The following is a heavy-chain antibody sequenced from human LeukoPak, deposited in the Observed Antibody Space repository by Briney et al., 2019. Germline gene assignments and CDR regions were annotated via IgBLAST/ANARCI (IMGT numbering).Heavy chain of an antibody. J-gene: IGHJ3*02. V-gene: IGHV3-48*03. CDR1: GFTFSSYE. D-gene: IGHD4-23*01. CDR3: ARVNDYGGNDDAFDI. Sequence: GGSLRLSCAASGFTFSSYEMNWVRQAPGKGVEWVSYIRSSGTIIFYANSVKGRFTISRDNAKNSLYLQMNSLRAEDTAVYYCARVNDYGGNDDAFDIWGQGTMVTVSS. CDR2: IRSSGTII.